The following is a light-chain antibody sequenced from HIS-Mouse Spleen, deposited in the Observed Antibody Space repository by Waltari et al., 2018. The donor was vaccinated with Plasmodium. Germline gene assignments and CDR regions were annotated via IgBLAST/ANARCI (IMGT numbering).Light chain of an antibody. J-gene: IGLJ3*02. CDR3: QSADSSGTPNWV. CDR1: ALPKQY. CDR2: KDS. V-gene: IGLV3-25*03. Sequence: SYDLTQPPSVSVSPGPTARTTCPGVALPKQYAYWYQQKQGQPPVLVIYKDSERPSGIPERFSGASSGTTVTLTISGVQAEDEADYYCQSADSSGTPNWVFGGGTKLTVL.